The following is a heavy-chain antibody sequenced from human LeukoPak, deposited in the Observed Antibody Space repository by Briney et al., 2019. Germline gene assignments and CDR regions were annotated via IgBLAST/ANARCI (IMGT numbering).Heavy chain of an antibody. CDR2: ISGSGGST. CDR1: GFTFSSYA. D-gene: IGHD1-26*01. J-gene: IGHJ4*02. V-gene: IGHV3-23*01. CDR3: AKDQTRELLGYFDY. Sequence: GGSLRLSCAASGFTFSSYAMSWVRQAPGKRLEWVSAISGSGGSTYYADSVKGRFTISRDNSKNTLYLQMNSLRAEDTAVYYCAKDQTRELLGYFDYWGQGTLVTVSS.